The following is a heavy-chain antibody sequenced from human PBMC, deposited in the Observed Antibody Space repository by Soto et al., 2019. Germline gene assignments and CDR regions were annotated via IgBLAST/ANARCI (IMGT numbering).Heavy chain of an antibody. CDR2: IYYSGST. Sequence: SETLSLTCTVSGGSISPYYWSWIRQTPGKGLEWIAYIYYSGSTNYNPSLKSRVTISVDTSKNQCSLKLSSVTAADTAVYYFARDQYDFRSGSYYYAMEVWGQGTKVTASS. J-gene: IGHJ6*02. CDR3: ARDQYDFRSGSYYYAMEV. CDR1: GGSISPYY. D-gene: IGHD3-3*01. V-gene: IGHV4-59*01.